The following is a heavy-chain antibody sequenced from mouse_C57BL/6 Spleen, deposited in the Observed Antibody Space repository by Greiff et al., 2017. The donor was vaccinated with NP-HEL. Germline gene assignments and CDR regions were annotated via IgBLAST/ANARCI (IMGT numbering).Heavy chain of an antibody. CDR2: IDPSDSYT. V-gene: IGHV1-69*01. CDR3: ARGDGYQYYAMDY. CDR1: GYTFTSYW. Sequence: QVQLQQPGAELVMPGASVKLSCKASGYTFTSYWMHWVKQRPGQGLEWIGEIDPSDSYTNYNQKFKGKSTLTVDKSSSTAYMQLSSLTSEDSAVYYCARGDGYQYYAMDYWGQGTSVTVSS. D-gene: IGHD2-3*01. J-gene: IGHJ4*01.